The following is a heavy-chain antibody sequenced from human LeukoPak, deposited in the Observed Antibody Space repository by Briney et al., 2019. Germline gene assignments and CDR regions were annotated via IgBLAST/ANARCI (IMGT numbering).Heavy chain of an antibody. Sequence: AGGSLRLSCAASGFSFSDYYMSWIRQAPGKGLEWVSYIDNSGSTIYYADSLRGRFTISRDNAKNSLYLQIDGLRVDDTAVYYRAREREQSVWKSYGTYSYYYYIDVWGQGTTVTVSS. CDR2: IDNSGSTI. D-gene: IGHD1-26*01. V-gene: IGHV3-11*01. J-gene: IGHJ6*03. CDR1: GFSFSDYY. CDR3: AREREQSVWKSYGTYSYYYYIDV.